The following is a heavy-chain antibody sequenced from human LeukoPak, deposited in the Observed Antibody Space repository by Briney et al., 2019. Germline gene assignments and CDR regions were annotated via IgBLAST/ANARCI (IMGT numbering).Heavy chain of an antibody. D-gene: IGHD3-10*01. CDR3: ARGRITMVRGTSRLYGMDV. CDR1: GGSISSGGYY. CDR2: IYHSGST. J-gene: IGHJ6*02. V-gene: IGHV4-31*03. Sequence: PSETLSLTCIVSGGSISSGGYYWSWIRQHPGKGLEWIGYIYHSGSTNYNPSLKSRVTISIDTSKNQFALKMSSVTAADTAVYYCARGRITMVRGTSRLYGMDVWGQGTTVTVSS.